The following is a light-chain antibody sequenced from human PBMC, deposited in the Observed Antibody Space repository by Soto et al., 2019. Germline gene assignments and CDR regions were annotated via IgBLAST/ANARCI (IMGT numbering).Light chain of an antibody. CDR3: SLYAGSNNLV. Sequence: QSVLTQPPSASGSPGQSVTISCTGTTSDVGGYKYVSWYQQHPGKAPKLMIYEVSKRPSGVPDRFSGSKSGNTASLTVSGLQAEDEAEYYCSLYAGSNNLVFGGGTKLTVL. CDR2: EVS. J-gene: IGLJ2*01. CDR1: TSDVGGYKY. V-gene: IGLV2-8*01.